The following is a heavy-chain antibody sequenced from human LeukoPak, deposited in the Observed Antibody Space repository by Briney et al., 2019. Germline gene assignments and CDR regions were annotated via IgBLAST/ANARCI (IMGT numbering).Heavy chain of an antibody. D-gene: IGHD3-22*01. Sequence: GGSLRLSCAASGFTVSSNYMSWVRQAPGKGLEWVSVIYSGGSTYYADSVKGRFTTSRDNSKNTLYLQMNSLRAEDTAVYYCARVLLYYYDSSGYLDYWGQGTLVTVSS. J-gene: IGHJ4*02. CDR2: IYSGGST. CDR1: GFTVSSNY. V-gene: IGHV3-53*01. CDR3: ARVLLYYYDSSGYLDY.